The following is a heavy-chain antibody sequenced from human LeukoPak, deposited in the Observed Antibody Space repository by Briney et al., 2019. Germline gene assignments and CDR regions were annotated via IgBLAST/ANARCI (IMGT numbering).Heavy chain of an antibody. CDR1: GYTFTGYY. D-gene: IGHD3-16*01. Sequence: GASVKVSCKASGYTFTGYYMHWVRQAPGQGLEWMGWINPNSGGTNYAQKFQGRVTMTRDTSISTAYMELSRLRSDDTAVYYCARVPHYDTSSFAFDIWGQGTMVTVSS. V-gene: IGHV1-2*02. J-gene: IGHJ3*02. CDR3: ARVPHYDTSSFAFDI. CDR2: INPNSGGT.